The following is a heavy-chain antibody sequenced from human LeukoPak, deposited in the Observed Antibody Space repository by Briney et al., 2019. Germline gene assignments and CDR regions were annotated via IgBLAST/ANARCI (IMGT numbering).Heavy chain of an antibody. D-gene: IGHD2-8*01. CDR2: ISGGRSYI. V-gene: IGHV3-21*01. CDR3: ARSSGDCTRISCYFDY. Sequence: GGSLRLSCAESGDTFCASRIKSGRQAPGKGLEWVSSISGGRSYIYYADSLQGRFTISRDNAKNSVYLQMNSLTAEDTGIYYCARSSGDCTRISCYFDYWGQGTLVTVSS. J-gene: IGHJ4*02. CDR1: GDTFCASR.